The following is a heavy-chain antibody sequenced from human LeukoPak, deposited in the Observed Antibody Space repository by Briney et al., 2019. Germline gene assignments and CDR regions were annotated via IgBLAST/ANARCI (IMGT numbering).Heavy chain of an antibody. CDR2: ISYDGSNK. J-gene: IGHJ5*02. D-gene: IGHD2-15*01. CDR3: ARATDVVVDNWFDP. CDR1: GFTFSSYA. Sequence: GGSLRLSCAASGFTFSSYAMHWVRQAPGKGLEWVAVISYDGSNKYYADSVKGRFTISRDNSKNTLYLQMNSLRAEDTAVYYCARATDVVVDNWFDPWGQGTLVTVSS. V-gene: IGHV3-30-3*01.